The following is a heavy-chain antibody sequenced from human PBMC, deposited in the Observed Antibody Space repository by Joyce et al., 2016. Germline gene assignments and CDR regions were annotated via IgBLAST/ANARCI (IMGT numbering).Heavy chain of an antibody. CDR3: ARGRGYTTSVRRRGMDV. D-gene: IGHD6-13*01. CDR1: GGSFSGYY. Sequence: QVQLQQWGAGLLKPSETLSLTCAVYGGSFSGYYWPFIRRPPGKGLEWSGKIKGGGITNYKPARKSRVTILLDTSKNQFSLKLTSGTAADTAVDYWARGRGYTTSVRRRGMDVWGQGTTVTVSS. J-gene: IGHJ6*02. CDR2: IKGGGIT. V-gene: IGHV4-34*01.